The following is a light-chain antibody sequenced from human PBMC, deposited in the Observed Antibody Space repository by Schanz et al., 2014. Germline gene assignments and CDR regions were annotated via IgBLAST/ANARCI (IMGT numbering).Light chain of an antibody. Sequence: EVVMTQSPATLSVSPGERATLSCRASQSVSNSYLAWYQQKPGQAPRLLIHGASSRATGIPDRFSGSGAGTDFTLTISRLEPEDFAVYYCQDRRTFGPGTKVDIK. CDR1: QSVSNSY. CDR2: GAS. CDR3: QDRRT. J-gene: IGKJ3*01. V-gene: IGKV3D-20*02.